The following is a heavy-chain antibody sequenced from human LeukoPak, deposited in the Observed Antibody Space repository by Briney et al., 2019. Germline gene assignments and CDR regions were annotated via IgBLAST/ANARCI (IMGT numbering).Heavy chain of an antibody. V-gene: IGHV4-4*07. J-gene: IGHJ5*02. D-gene: IGHD3-22*01. CDR3: ARGGRNYYDSSGPFTPWFDP. CDR1: GGSISSYY. CDR2: IYTSGST. Sequence: SETLSLTCTVSGGSISSYYWSWIRQPAGKGLEWIGRIYTSGSTNYNPSLKSRVTMSVDTSKNQFSLKLSSVTAADTAMYYCARGGRNYYDSSGPFTPWFDPWGQGTLVTVSS.